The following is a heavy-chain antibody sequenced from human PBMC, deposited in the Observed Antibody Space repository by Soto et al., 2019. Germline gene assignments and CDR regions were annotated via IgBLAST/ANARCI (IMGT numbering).Heavy chain of an antibody. CDR1: GYTFTSYA. J-gene: IGHJ3*02. CDR2: INAGNGNT. D-gene: IGHD3-22*01. Sequence: GASVKVSCKASGYTFTSYAMHWVRQAPGQRLEWMGWINAGNGNTKYSQKFQGRVTITRDTSASTAYMELSSLRSEDTAVYYCAREVYYDSSGYYAPRAFDIWGKGTMVTVSS. V-gene: IGHV1-3*01. CDR3: AREVYYDSSGYYAPRAFDI.